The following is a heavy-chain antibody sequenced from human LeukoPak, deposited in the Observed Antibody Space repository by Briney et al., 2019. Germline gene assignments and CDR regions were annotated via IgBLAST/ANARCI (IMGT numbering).Heavy chain of an antibody. V-gene: IGHV4-59*08. CDR2: IYYSGST. Sequence: SETLSLTCTVSGGSISSYYWSWIRQPPGKGLEWIGYIYYSGSTNYNPSLKSRVTISVDTSKNQFSLKLSSVTAADTAVYYCGRYGRAFDIWRQGTRITVSS. D-gene: IGHD3-10*01. CDR1: GGSISSYY. J-gene: IGHJ3*02. CDR3: GRYGRAFDI.